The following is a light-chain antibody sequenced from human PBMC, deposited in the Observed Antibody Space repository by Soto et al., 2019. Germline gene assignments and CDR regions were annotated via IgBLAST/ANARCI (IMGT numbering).Light chain of an antibody. CDR1: QSVSSY. CDR2: DAS. CDR3: QQRSNWPGLT. V-gene: IGKV3-11*01. J-gene: IGKJ4*01. Sequence: EIVLTQSPSTLSLSPGDRATLSCRASQSVSSYLAWYQQKPGQAPRLLIYDASNRATGIPARFSGSGSGTDFTLPISSLEPEDFAVYYCQQRSNWPGLTFGGGTKVEIK.